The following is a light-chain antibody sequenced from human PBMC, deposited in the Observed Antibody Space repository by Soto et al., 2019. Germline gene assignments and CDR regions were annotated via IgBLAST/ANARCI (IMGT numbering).Light chain of an antibody. V-gene: IGKV3-15*01. CDR3: PQYDSSPRT. CDR1: RNVGSK. J-gene: IGKJ1*01. CDR2: GAS. Sequence: IVMTPSPSPPSLFPGERAPLSCMASRNVGSKLAWYMQKPGQSPRLLISGASTRAADFPARFSGSGSGTEFILTISSLQSEDFAFYYCPQYDSSPRTFGQGTKVDIK.